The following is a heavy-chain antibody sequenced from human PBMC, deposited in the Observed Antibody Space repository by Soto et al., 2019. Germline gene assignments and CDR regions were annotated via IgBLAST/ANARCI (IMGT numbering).Heavy chain of an antibody. Sequence: PSETLSLTCTVSGGSISSYYWSWIRQPPGKGLEWIGYIYYSGSTNYNPSLKSRVTISVDTSKNQFSLKLSSVTAADTAVYYCARDLHSYGLGLDPWGQGTLVTVSS. CDR1: GGSISSYY. CDR3: ARDLHSYGLGLDP. CDR2: IYYSGST. D-gene: IGHD5-18*01. V-gene: IGHV4-59*01. J-gene: IGHJ5*02.